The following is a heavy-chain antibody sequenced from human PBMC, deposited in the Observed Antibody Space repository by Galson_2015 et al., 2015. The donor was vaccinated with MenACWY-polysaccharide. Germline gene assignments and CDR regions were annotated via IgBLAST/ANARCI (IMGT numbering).Heavy chain of an antibody. V-gene: IGHV3-9*01. J-gene: IGHJ4*02. CDR2: ISWNRGSI. D-gene: IGHD6-19*01. Sequence: SLRLSCAASGFTFDNYAMHWVRQAPGKGLEWVSGISWNRGSIGYADSVKGRFTISRDNAKNSLYLQMNSLRAEDTAFYFCAKGRYDSGWHFFDYWGQGTLVTVSS. CDR1: GFTFDNYA. CDR3: AKGRYDSGWHFFDY.